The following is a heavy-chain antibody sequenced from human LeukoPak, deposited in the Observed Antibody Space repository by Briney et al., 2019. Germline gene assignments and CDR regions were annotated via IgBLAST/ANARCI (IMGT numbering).Heavy chain of an antibody. CDR3: AKDRVPYCSGGSCYSADY. D-gene: IGHD2-15*01. CDR2: ISSSSSNI. CDR1: GFTFSSYN. Sequence: PGGSLRLSCAASGFTFSSYNMNWVRQAPGKGLEWVSYISSSSSNIQYADSVKGRFTISRDNAKNSLYLQMNSLRAEDTAVYYCAKDRVPYCSGGSCYSADYWGQGTLVTVSS. V-gene: IGHV3-48*01. J-gene: IGHJ4*02.